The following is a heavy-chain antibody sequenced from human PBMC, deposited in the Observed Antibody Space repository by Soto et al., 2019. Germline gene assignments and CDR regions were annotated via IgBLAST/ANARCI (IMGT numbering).Heavy chain of an antibody. V-gene: IGHV3-23*01. J-gene: IGHJ3*02. CDR2: ISGSGGST. CDR3: AKCFQVIVVVPAADSAFDI. Sequence: GGSLRLSCAASGFTFSSYAMSWVRQAPGKGLEWVSAISGSGGSTYYADSVKGRFTISRDNSKNTLYLQMNSLRAEDTAVYYCAKCFQVIVVVPAADSAFDIWGQGTMVTVSS. CDR1: GFTFSSYA. D-gene: IGHD2-2*01.